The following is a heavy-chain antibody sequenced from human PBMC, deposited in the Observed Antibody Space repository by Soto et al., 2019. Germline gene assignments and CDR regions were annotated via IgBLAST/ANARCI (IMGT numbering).Heavy chain of an antibody. D-gene: IGHD2-15*01. J-gene: IGHJ4*02. CDR1: GFTFSSHW. Sequence: VQLVESGGGLVQPGGSLRLSCAASGFTFSSHWMSWVRQAPGKGLEWVANIKQGGSEKNYVDSVKGRFTISRDDAKNSVYLQMNSLRGEDTAVYYCAREGRDRSGFDYWGQGTLVTVSS. V-gene: IGHV3-7*05. CDR2: IKQGGSEK. CDR3: AREGRDRSGFDY.